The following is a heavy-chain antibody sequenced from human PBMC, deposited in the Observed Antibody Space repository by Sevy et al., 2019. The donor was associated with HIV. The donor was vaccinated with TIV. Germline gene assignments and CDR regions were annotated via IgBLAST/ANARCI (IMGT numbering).Heavy chain of an antibody. CDR3: TAGVGTSDFDY. J-gene: IGHJ4*02. CDR1: GFTFSNAW. CDR2: IKSKTDGGTR. V-gene: IGHV3-15*01. Sequence: GGSLRLSCVASGFTFSNAWMSWVRQAPGKGLEWVGRIKSKTDGGTRDFAAPVKGRFAIARDDSKHTLSLQMDSLKAEDTALYYCTAGVGTSDFDYWGQGILVTVSS. D-gene: IGHD1-26*01.